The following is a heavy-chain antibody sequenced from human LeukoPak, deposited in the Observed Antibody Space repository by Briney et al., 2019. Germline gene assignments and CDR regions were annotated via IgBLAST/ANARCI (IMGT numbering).Heavy chain of an antibody. D-gene: IGHD1-26*01. J-gene: IGHJ4*02. CDR3: ARRWEPLGFDY. Sequence: TSETLSLTCAVYGGSFSGYYWSWIRQPPGKGLEWIGEINHSGSTNYNPSLKSRVTISVDTSKNQFSLKLSSVTAADTAVYYCARRWEPLGFDYWGQGTLVTVSS. CDR1: GGSFSGYY. CDR2: INHSGST. V-gene: IGHV4-34*01.